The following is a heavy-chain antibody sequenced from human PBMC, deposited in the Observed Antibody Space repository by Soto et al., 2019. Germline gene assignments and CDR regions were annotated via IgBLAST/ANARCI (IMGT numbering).Heavy chain of an antibody. D-gene: IGHD3-3*01. V-gene: IGHV1-46*01. J-gene: IGHJ6*02. CDR3: ARAYGFWSGYRNVFYYYGMDV. Sequence: SLKVSCKASGYTFTSYYMHWVRQAPGQGLEWMGIINPSGGITSYAQKFQGRVTMTRDTSTSTVYMELSSMRSADTAVYYCARAYGFWSGYRNVFYYYGMDVWGQGTTVTVSS. CDR1: GYTFTSYY. CDR2: INPSGGIT.